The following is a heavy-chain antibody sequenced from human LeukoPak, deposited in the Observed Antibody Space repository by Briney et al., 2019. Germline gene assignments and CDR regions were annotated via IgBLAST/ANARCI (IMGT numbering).Heavy chain of an antibody. V-gene: IGHV3-53*01. CDR3: ARGVEPLAANTLAY. J-gene: IGHJ4*02. CDR2: LYSDGNT. Sequence: GGSLRLSCAASGFTVITNDMTWVRQAPGKGLEWVSVLYSDGNTKYADSVQGRFTITRDNSKNTLYLEMNSLSADDTAVYYCARGVEPLAANTLAYWGQGTLVTVSS. CDR1: GFTVITND. D-gene: IGHD2-15*01.